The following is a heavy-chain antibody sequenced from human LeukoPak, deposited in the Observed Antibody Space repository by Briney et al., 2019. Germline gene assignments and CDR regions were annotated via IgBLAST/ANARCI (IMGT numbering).Heavy chain of an antibody. CDR2: INPGDSDT. CDR1: GYSFTTYW. Sequence: GESLKISCKGSGYSFTTYWIGWVRQMPGKGLEWMGIINPGDSDTRYSPSFQGQVSISADQSTSTAHLQWSSLKASDTAMYYCARPRQWRRNDAFDIWGQGTMVIVSS. CDR3: ARPRQWRRNDAFDI. D-gene: IGHD6-19*01. J-gene: IGHJ3*02. V-gene: IGHV5-51*01.